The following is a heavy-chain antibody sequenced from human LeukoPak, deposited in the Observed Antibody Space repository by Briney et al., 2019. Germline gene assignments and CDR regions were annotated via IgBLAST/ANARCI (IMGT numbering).Heavy chain of an antibody. J-gene: IGHJ6*03. Sequence: PGGSLRLSCAASGFTFSNYAMHWVRQAPGKGLEWVAFIRHDGSDIYYADSVKGRFTISRDNSKNTLYLQMNSLRAEDTAVYYCAKKRNYLYYYYMDVWGKGTTVTVSS. CDR1: GFTFSNYA. CDR3: AKKRNYLYYYYMDV. V-gene: IGHV3-30*02. CDR2: IRHDGSDI.